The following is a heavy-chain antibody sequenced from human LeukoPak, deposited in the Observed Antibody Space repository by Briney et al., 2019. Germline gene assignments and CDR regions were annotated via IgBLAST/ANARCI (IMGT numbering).Heavy chain of an antibody. Sequence: EASVKVSCKASGYTFTGYYMHWVRQAPGQGLEWMGWINPNSGGTNYAQKFQGRVTMTRDTSISTAYMELSRLRSDDTAVYYCARDHASGRHSGSYYLFDYWGQGTLVTVSS. V-gene: IGHV1-2*02. D-gene: IGHD1-26*01. CDR3: ARDHASGRHSGSYYLFDY. J-gene: IGHJ4*02. CDR1: GYTFTGYY. CDR2: INPNSGGT.